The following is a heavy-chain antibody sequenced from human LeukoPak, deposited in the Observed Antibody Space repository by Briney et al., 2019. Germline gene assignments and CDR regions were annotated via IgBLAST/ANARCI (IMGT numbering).Heavy chain of an antibody. CDR2: IYHSGST. J-gene: IGHJ4*02. Sequence: SQTLSLTCTVSGGSISSGGYYWSWIRQPPGKGLEWIGYIYHSGSTYYNPSLKSRVTISVDRSKNQFSLKLSSVTDADTAVYYCARDREAAAAGQGFDYWGQGTLVTVSS. CDR1: GGSISSGGYY. D-gene: IGHD6-13*01. V-gene: IGHV4-30-2*01. CDR3: ARDREAAAAGQGFDY.